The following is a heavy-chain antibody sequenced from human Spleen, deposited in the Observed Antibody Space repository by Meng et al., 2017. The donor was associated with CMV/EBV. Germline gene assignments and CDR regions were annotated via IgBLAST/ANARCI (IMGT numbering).Heavy chain of an antibody. J-gene: IGHJ4*02. V-gene: IGHV1-69*05. CDR2: ILPIFGTP. CDR1: EGTFSTFI. CDR3: AREEGN. Sequence: SVKVSCKASEGTFSTFIVSWVRQAPGQGLEWMGGILPIFGTPNYAQKLQGRVTITTDESRSTVYMELSSLRSEDTALYFCAREEGNWGQGTLVTVSS.